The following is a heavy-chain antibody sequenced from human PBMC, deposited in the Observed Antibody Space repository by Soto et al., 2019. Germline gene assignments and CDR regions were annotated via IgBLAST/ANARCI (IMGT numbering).Heavy chain of an antibody. CDR1: GDAITTGDYY. V-gene: IGHV4-30-4*01. Sequence: PSETLSLTCSVSGDAITTGDYYWSWIRQPPGKGLEWIGYIHYSGRTFYNPSLKNRLSISTDTSTNQFSLRLTSVTAADTAVYYCARESFYGADFDYWGQGILLTVSS. CDR3: ARESFYGADFDY. CDR2: IHYSGRT. D-gene: IGHD4-17*01. J-gene: IGHJ4*02.